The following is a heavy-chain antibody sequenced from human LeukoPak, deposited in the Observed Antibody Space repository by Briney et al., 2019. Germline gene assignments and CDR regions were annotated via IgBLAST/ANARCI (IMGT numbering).Heavy chain of an antibody. Sequence: GGSLRLSCAASGFTFSSYSMNWVRQAPGKGLEWVAVTSYDGRNKYYADSVKGRFTISRDNSKNTVYLEMNSLRVEDTAVYYCARDRASVDYSNFGMDVWGQGTTVTVSS. CDR1: GFTFSSYS. J-gene: IGHJ6*02. V-gene: IGHV3-30*03. D-gene: IGHD4-11*01. CDR3: ARDRASVDYSNFGMDV. CDR2: TSYDGRNK.